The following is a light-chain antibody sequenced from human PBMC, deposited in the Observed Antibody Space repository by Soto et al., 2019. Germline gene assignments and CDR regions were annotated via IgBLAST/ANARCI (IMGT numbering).Light chain of an antibody. J-gene: IGKJ2*01. CDR1: QSISSW. V-gene: IGKV1-5*03. CDR2: KAS. CDR3: QQYNNCPYT. Sequence: DIQMTQSPSTLSESVGDRVTITCRASQSISSWLAWYQQKPGKAPKLLIYKASSLESGVPSRFSGSGSGTEFTLTISSLQSEDFAVYYCQQYNNCPYTFGQGTKLEIK.